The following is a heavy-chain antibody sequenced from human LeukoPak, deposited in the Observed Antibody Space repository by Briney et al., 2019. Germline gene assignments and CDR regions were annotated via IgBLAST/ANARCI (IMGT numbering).Heavy chain of an antibody. CDR2: IYYSGST. Sequence: SETLSLTCTVSGDSISSGDYYWSWIRQPPGKGLEWIGYIYYSGSTYYNPSLKSRVTISVDTSKNQFSLKLSSVTAADTAVYYCARDRATVTTLWGQGTLVTVSS. V-gene: IGHV4-30-4*01. CDR3: ARDRATVTTL. CDR1: GDSISSGDYY. D-gene: IGHD4-17*01. J-gene: IGHJ4*02.